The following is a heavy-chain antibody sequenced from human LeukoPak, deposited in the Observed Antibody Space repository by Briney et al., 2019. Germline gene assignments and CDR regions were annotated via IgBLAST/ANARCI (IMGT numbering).Heavy chain of an antibody. D-gene: IGHD3-10*01. CDR2: IYYSGST. CDR3: ARRYYGSETYNSYFFDY. J-gene: IGHJ4*02. CDR1: GGSINSYY. V-gene: IGHV4-59*08. Sequence: SETLSLTCTVSGGSINSYYWSWIRQPPGKGLEWIGYIYYSGSTNYNPSLKSRVAISVDTSKNQFSLELNSVTAADTAVYYCARRYYGSETYNSYFFDYWGQGTQVTVSS.